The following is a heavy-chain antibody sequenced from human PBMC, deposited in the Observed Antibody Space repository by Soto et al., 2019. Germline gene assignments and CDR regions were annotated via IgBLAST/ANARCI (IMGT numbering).Heavy chain of an antibody. CDR3: ARDGREDSSSGQYFYYYDMDV. V-gene: IGHV3-30-3*01. J-gene: IGHJ6*02. D-gene: IGHD6-13*01. CDR1: GFTFSNYA. CDR2: ITYDGIHK. Sequence: GGSLRLSCAASGFTFSNYALHWVRHAPGKGLEWVAVITYDGIHKYYADSVKGRLTISRDNSKNTLYLQMTSLRVEDTAVFYCARDGREDSSSGQYFYYYDMDVWGQGTTVTVSS.